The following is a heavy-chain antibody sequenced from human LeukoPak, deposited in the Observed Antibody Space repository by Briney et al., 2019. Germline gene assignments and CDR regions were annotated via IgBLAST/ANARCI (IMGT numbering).Heavy chain of an antibody. CDR3: ARGPLIPNYYGSGNNYYYMDV. J-gene: IGHJ6*03. V-gene: IGHV1-46*01. D-gene: IGHD3-10*01. CDR2: INPSGGST. Sequence: RASVKVSCKASGYTFTSYYMHWVRQAPGQGLEWMGIINPSGGSTSYAQKFQGRVTMTRDTSTSTVYMELSSLRSEDTAVYYCARGPLIPNYYGSGNNYYYMDVWGKGTTVTVSS. CDR1: GYTFTSYY.